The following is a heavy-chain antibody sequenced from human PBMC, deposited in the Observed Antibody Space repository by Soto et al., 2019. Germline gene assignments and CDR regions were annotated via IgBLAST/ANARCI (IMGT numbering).Heavy chain of an antibody. CDR2: IIPMFGTA. CDR1: GGTFSRYA. CDR3: ARDGTLYDSSGYYYLY. V-gene: IGHV1-69*13. Sequence: SVKVSCKASGGTFSRYAINRVRQAPGQGLEWMGGIIPMFGTANYAQKFQGRVTITADESTNTGYMELRSLISEDTAVYYCARDGTLYDSSGYYYLYWGQGTLVTVSS. D-gene: IGHD3-22*01. J-gene: IGHJ4*02.